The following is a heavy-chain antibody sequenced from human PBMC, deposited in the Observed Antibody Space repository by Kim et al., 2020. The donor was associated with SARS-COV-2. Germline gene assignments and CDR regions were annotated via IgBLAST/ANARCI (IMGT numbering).Heavy chain of an antibody. V-gene: IGHV3-33*01. CDR3: ARASSRLYQLLLLG. CDR1: GFTFSSYG. J-gene: IGHJ4*02. Sequence: GGSLRLSCAASGFTFSSYGMHWVRQAPGKGLEWVAVIWYDGSNKYYADSVKGRFTISRDNSKNTLYLQMNSLRAEDTAVYYCARASSRLYQLLLLGWGQGTLVTVSS. D-gene: IGHD2-2*01. CDR2: IWYDGSNK.